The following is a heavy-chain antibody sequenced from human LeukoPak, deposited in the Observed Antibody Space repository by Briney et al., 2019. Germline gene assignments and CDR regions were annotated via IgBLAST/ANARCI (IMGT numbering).Heavy chain of an antibody. Sequence: KPGGSLRLSCAASGFTFSSYAMHWVRQAPGKGLEWVGRIQSKTDSGTTDYAAPVKGRFTISRDDSKNTLYLQMNSLKTDDTAVYYCTAELYCGGDCYPGAWGQGTLVTVSS. J-gene: IGHJ5*02. CDR3: TAELYCGGDCYPGA. CDR1: GFTFSSYA. CDR2: IQSKTDSGTT. V-gene: IGHV3-15*01. D-gene: IGHD2-21*02.